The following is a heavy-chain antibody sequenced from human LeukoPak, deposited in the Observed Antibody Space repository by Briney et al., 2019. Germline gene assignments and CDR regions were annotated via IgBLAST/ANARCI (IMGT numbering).Heavy chain of an antibody. V-gene: IGHV1-69*13. J-gene: IGHJ4*02. CDR1: GGTFSTYS. D-gene: IGHD2-2*02. Sequence: EASVKVSCKASGGTFSTYSTSWVRQAPGHGLEWMGGVIPVFGTSVYAQKFQGRVTITADESTSTAYMELRSLRSEDTAVYYCARGVRYCSSTSCYTLDYWGQGTLVTVSS. CDR3: ARGVRYCSSTSCYTLDY. CDR2: VIPVFGTS.